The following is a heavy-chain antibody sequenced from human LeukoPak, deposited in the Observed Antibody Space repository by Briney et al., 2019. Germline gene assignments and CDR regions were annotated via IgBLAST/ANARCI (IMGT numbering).Heavy chain of an antibody. CDR2: IIPIFGTA. J-gene: IGHJ5*02. Sequence: SVKVSCKASGYTFTSYYMHWVRQAPGQGLEWMGRIIPIFGTANYAQKFQGRVTITTDESTSTAYMELSSLRSEDTAVYYCASDHLQYSEGNWFDPWGQGTLVTVSS. D-gene: IGHD5-24*01. CDR3: ASDHLQYSEGNWFDP. V-gene: IGHV1-69*05. CDR1: GYTFTSYY.